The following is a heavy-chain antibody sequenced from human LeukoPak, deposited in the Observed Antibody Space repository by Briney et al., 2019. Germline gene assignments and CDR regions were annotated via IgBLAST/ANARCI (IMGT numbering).Heavy chain of an antibody. CDR1: GYTFTSYG. Sequence: ASVKVSCKASGYTFTSYGICWVRQAPGQGLEWMGIINPSGGSTSYAQKFQGRVTMTRDTSTSTVYMELSSLRSEDTAVYYCALAVAGPYYYYGMDVWGQGTTVTVSS. J-gene: IGHJ6*02. D-gene: IGHD6-19*01. V-gene: IGHV1-46*01. CDR2: INPSGGST. CDR3: ALAVAGPYYYYGMDV.